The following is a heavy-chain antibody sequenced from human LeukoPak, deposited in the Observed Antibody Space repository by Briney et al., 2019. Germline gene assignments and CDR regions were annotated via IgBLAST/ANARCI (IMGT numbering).Heavy chain of an antibody. CDR2: IYYSGST. J-gene: IGHJ5*02. V-gene: IGHV4-59*01. Sequence: SEYLSLTCTVSGGSISSYYWSWIRQPPGKGLEWIGYIYYSGSTNYNPSLKSRVTISVDTSKNQFSLKLSSVTAADTAVYYCARTGYSYGYGRVYNWFDPWGQGTLVTVSS. D-gene: IGHD5-18*01. CDR3: ARTGYSYGYGRVYNWFDP. CDR1: GGSISSYY.